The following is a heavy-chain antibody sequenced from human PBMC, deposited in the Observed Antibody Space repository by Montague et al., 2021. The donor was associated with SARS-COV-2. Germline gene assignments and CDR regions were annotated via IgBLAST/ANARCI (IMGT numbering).Heavy chain of an antibody. CDR3: ARDIGVGGSTYYYYGMDV. D-gene: IGHD6-13*01. Sequence: SETLSLTCTVSGGSISSSSYYWGWIRQPPGKGLEWIGSIYYSGSTYYNPSLKSRVTISVDTSKNRFSLKLSSVTAADTAVYYCARDIGVGGSTYYYYGMDVWGQGTTVTVSS. J-gene: IGHJ6*02. CDR1: GGSISSSSYY. CDR2: IYYSGST. V-gene: IGHV4-39*07.